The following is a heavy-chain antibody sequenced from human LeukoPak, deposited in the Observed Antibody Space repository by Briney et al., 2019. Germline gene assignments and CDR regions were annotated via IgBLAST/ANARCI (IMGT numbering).Heavy chain of an antibody. V-gene: IGHV3-74*01. D-gene: IGHD5-12*01. J-gene: IGHJ4*02. Sequence: GGSLRLSCAASGFTFSTYWMHWGRQAPGKGLVWVSHIKTDGSSTTYADSVQGRFTISRDNAKNTLYLQMNSLRAEDTAVYYCARDRGYTQDYWGQGTLVTVSS. CDR2: IKTDGSST. CDR1: GFTFSTYW. CDR3: ARDRGYTQDY.